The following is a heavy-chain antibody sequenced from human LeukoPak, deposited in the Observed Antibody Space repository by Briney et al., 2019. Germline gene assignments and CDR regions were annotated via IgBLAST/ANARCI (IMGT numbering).Heavy chain of an antibody. CDR1: GGTFSSYA. V-gene: IGHV1-69*05. CDR2: IIPIFSTA. J-gene: IGHJ4*02. CDR3: ARGGGYDSYLFDY. D-gene: IGHD5-12*01. Sequence: SVKVSCKASGGTFSSYAISWVRQAPGQGLEWMGGIIPIFSTANYGQKLQGRVTMTTDTSTSTAYMELRSLRSDDTAVYYCARGGGYDSYLFDYWGQGTLVTVSS.